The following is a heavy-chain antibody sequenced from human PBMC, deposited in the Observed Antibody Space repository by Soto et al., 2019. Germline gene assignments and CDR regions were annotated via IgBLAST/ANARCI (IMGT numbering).Heavy chain of an antibody. CDR2: IYYSGST. CDR1: GGSISSGGYY. J-gene: IGHJ3*02. D-gene: IGHD3-22*01. Sequence: SETLSLTCTVSGGSISSGGYYWSWIRQHPGKGLEWIGYIYYSGSTYYNPSLKSRVTISVDTSKNQFSLKLSSVTAADTAVYYCAREFSPSGYYYDSSGYYWAFDIWGQGTMVTVSS. CDR3: AREFSPSGYYYDSSGYYWAFDI. V-gene: IGHV4-31*03.